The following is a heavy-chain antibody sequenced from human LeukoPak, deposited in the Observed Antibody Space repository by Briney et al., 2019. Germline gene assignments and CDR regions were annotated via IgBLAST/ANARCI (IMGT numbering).Heavy chain of an antibody. CDR1: GGSISSYY. CDR2: IYYSGST. CDR3: ARHEDGYCSSTSCYGN. V-gene: IGHV4-59*08. Sequence: SETLSLTCTVSGGSISSYYWSWIRQPPGKGLEWIGYIYYSGSTKYNPSLKSRVTISVDTSKNQFTLKLSSVTAADTAVYYCARHEDGYCSSTSCYGNWGQGTLVTVSS. J-gene: IGHJ4*02. D-gene: IGHD2-2*03.